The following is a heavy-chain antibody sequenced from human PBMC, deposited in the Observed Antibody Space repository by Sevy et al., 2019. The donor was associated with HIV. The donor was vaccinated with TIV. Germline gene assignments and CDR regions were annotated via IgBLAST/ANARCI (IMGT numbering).Heavy chain of an antibody. D-gene: IGHD3-10*01. J-gene: IGHJ6*02. CDR3: ARTSTMVRGVKYYYYYYGMDV. CDR1: GGSISSSSYY. CDR2: IYYSGST. V-gene: IGHV4-39*01. Sequence: SETLSLTCTVSGGSISSSSYYWGWIRQPPGQGLEWIGSIYYSGSTYYNPSLKSRVTISVDTSKNQFSLKLSSVTAADTAVYYCARTSTMVRGVKYYYYYYGMDVWGQGTTVTVSS.